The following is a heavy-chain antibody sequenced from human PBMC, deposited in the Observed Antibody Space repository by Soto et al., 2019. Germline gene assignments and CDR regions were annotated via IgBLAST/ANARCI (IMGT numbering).Heavy chain of an antibody. D-gene: IGHD4-17*01. V-gene: IGHV4-59*01. CDR1: GGSISSYY. J-gene: IGHJ4*02. Sequence: LSLTCTVSGGSISSYYWSWIRQPPGKGLEWIGYIYYSGSTNYNPSLKSRVTISVDTSKNQFSLKLSSVTAAVTAVYYCASLMTTVTTSDYWGQGTLVTVSS. CDR2: IYYSGST. CDR3: ASLMTTVTTSDY.